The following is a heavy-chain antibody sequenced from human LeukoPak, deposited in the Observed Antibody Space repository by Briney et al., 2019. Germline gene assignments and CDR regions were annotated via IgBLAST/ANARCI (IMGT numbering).Heavy chain of an antibody. CDR3: ISAAGDY. V-gene: IGHV3-49*04. J-gene: IGHJ4*02. CDR2: VRSGAYGGTA. CDR1: GFTFRDYA. Sequence: PGGSLRLSRTASGFTFRDYAMSWVRQAPGKGLEWVGFVRSGAYGGTAVYAASVRGRVYISRDDSKSIAYLQLDSLKAEDTAVYYCISAAGDYWGQGTLVTVSS.